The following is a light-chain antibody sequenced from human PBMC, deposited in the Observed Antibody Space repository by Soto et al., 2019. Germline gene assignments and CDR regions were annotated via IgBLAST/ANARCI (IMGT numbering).Light chain of an antibody. CDR2: EVS. CDR1: SSDVGSYNY. V-gene: IGLV2-8*02. Sequence: QSVLTQPPSASRSPGQSVTISCTGTSSDVGSYNYVSWYQQHPGRPPKLMIYEVSKRPLGVPDRFSGSKSGNTASLTVSGLQAEDEADYYCSSYAGSNNYVFGPGTKVTVL. CDR3: SSYAGSNNYV. J-gene: IGLJ1*01.